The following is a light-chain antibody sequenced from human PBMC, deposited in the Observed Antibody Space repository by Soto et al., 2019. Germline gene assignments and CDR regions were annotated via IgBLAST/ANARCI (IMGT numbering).Light chain of an antibody. V-gene: IGKV3-15*01. CDR1: PSVSSD. CDR3: QQYNTWPRT. J-gene: IGKJ1*01. CDR2: GAS. Sequence: EIVMTQSPATLSVSPGERATLSCRASPSVSSDLAWYHQKPGQAPRLLIYGASTRATGIPARFSGSGSGTEFTLTINSLQSEDFAVYYCQQYNTWPRTFGQGTKVEIK.